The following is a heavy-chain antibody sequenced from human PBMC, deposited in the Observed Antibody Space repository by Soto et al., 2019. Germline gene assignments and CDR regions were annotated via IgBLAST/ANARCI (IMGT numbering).Heavy chain of an antibody. V-gene: IGHV3-23*01. J-gene: IGHJ6*01. CDR1: GVNFNSHA. CDR2: FTNSGGST. Sequence: GGSLRLSCAASGVNFNSHAMDWVRQAPGKGLEWVSSFTNSGGSTYYADSVKGRFTISRVSSRTTVYLQMNSLRAEDTAVYYCAKRGSFYFYGMDVWGQGTTVTVSS. CDR3: AKRGSFYFYGMDV.